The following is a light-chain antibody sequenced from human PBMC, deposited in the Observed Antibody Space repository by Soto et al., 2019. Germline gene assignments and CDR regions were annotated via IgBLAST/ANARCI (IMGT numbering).Light chain of an antibody. J-gene: IGLJ3*02. CDR3: CSYGGSYTWL. V-gene: IGLV2-11*01. CDR2: GVS. Sequence: QSALTQPRSVSGSPGQSVTISCTGTSSDVGGYDYVSWYQQHPGKAPKLMIYGVSKWPSGVPDRFSGSKSGNTASLTISGLQAEDEADYYCCSYGGSYTWLFGGGTKLTVL. CDR1: SSDVGGYDY.